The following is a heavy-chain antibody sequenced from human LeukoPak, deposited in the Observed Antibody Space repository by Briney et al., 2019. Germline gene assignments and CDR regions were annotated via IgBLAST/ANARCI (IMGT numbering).Heavy chain of an antibody. CDR2: IYYSGST. J-gene: IGHJ4*02. CDR1: GGSISNNNYY. CDR3: ARGNYDYVWGGIDY. V-gene: IGHV4-39*01. D-gene: IGHD3-16*01. Sequence: SETLSLTCTVSGGSISNNNYYWGWIRQPPGKGLEWIGSIYYSGSTYYNPSLKSRVTISVDTSKNQFSLKLSSVTAADTAMYYCARGNYDYVWGGIDYWGQGTLVTVSS.